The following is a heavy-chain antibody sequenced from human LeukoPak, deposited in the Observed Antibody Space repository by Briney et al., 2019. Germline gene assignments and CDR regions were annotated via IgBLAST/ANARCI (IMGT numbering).Heavy chain of an antibody. J-gene: IGHJ5*02. Sequence: SETLSLTCAVSGGSFSGHYWNWIRQPPGEGLEWIGEINDSGSTKYNPSLKSRVTISADTSKNQFSLKLSSVTAADTAVNYCAKNNWFDPWGQGTLVTVSS. CDR1: GGSFSGHY. V-gene: IGHV4-34*01. CDR2: INDSGST. CDR3: AKNNWFDP.